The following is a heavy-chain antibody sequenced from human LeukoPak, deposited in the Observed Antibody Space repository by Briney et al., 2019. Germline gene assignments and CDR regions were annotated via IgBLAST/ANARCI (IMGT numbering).Heavy chain of an antibody. Sequence: GGSLRLSCAASGFTFSSYEVNWVRQAPGKGLEWVSYISSSGSTIYYADSVKGRFTISRDNAKNSLYLQMNSLRAEDTAVYYCARESGSYYVFDYWGQGTLVTVSS. CDR1: GFTFSSYE. CDR2: ISSSGSTI. CDR3: ARESGSYYVFDY. J-gene: IGHJ4*02. V-gene: IGHV3-48*03. D-gene: IGHD1-26*01.